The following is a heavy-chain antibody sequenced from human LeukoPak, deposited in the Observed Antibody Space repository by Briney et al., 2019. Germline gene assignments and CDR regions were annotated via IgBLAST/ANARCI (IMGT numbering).Heavy chain of an antibody. J-gene: IGHJ4*02. CDR3: ARDQYSYGYYLDY. D-gene: IGHD5-18*01. V-gene: IGHV3-30*04. Sequence: GGSLRLSCAASGFTFSSYAMHWVRQAPGRGLEWVAVISYDGSNKYYADSVKGRFTISRDNSKNTLYLQMNSLRAEDTAVYYCARDQYSYGYYLDYWGQGTLVTVSS. CDR1: GFTFSSYA. CDR2: ISYDGSNK.